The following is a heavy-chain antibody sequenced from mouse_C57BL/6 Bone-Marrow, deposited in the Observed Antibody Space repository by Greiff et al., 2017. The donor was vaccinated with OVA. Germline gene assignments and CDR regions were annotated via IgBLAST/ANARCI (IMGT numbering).Heavy chain of an antibody. D-gene: IGHD1-1*01. CDR2: IYPRSGNT. J-gene: IGHJ1*03. V-gene: IGHV1-81*01. CDR3: ARSRYCGSSYEYFAV. CDR1: GYTFTSYG. Sequence: VKLVESGAELARPGASVKLSCKASGYTFTSYGISWVKQRTGQGLEWIGEIYPRSGNTYYNEKFKGKATLTADKSSSTAYMELRSLKSEDSAVYFCARSRYCGSSYEYFAVWGTGTTVTVSS.